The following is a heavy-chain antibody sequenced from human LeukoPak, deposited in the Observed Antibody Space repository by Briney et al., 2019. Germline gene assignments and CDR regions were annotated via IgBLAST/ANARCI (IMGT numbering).Heavy chain of an antibody. CDR2: IYHSGST. CDR3: ASHILTGYYHEWFDP. D-gene: IGHD3-9*01. CDR1: GGSISSSNW. Sequence: SGTLSLTCAVSGGSISSSNWWSWVRQPPGKGLERIGEIYHSGSTNYNPSLKSRVTISVDKSKNQFSLKLSSVTAADTAVYYCASHILTGYYHEWFDPWGQGTLVTVSS. J-gene: IGHJ5*02. V-gene: IGHV4-4*02.